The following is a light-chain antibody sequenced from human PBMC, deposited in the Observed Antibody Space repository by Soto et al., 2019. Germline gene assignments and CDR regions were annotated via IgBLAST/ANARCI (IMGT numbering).Light chain of an antibody. CDR2: GAS. Sequence: EIVMTQSPATLSVSPGERATLSCRASQSVSSNLAGYQQKPGQAPRLLIYGASTRATGIPARFSGSGSGTEFTLTISSLQSEDFAVYYCQQYNNWPPGITFGQGTKVEIK. J-gene: IGKJ1*01. V-gene: IGKV3-15*01. CDR1: QSVSSN. CDR3: QQYNNWPPGIT.